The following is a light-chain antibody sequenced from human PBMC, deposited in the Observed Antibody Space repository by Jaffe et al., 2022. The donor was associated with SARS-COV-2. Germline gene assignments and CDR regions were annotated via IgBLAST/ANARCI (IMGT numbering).Light chain of an antibody. CDR1: QSISDY. CDR2: AAS. V-gene: IGKV1-39*01. CDR3: QQTYSNPYT. Sequence: DIQMTQSPSSLSASVGDRVTITCRASQSISDYISWYQRKPGKAPKLLIYAASSLQSGVPSRFSGSGSGTDVTLTISSLQPEDFATYYCQQTYSNPYTFGQGTKLEIK. J-gene: IGKJ2*01.